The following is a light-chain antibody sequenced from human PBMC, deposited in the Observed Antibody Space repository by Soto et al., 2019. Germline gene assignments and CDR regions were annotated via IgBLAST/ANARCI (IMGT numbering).Light chain of an antibody. Sequence: EIERTQSPATLSVSPGERATLSCRSSQSVGRKLDWYHQKPGQAPRLLIYDAANRAMGVPARFSGSVSGKEFTLTISRLQSEDVAGYHWQQYVIWPRWTCGQGPKV. CDR3: QQYVIWPRWT. J-gene: IGKJ1*01. CDR1: QSVGRK. CDR2: DAA. V-gene: IGKV3-15*01.